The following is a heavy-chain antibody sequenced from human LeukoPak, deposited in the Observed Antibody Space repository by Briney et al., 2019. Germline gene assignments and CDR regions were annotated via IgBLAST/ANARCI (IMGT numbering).Heavy chain of an antibody. Sequence: GASVKVSCKASGYTFTGYYMHWVRQAPGQGLEWMGRINPNSGGTNYAQKFQGRVTMTRDTSISTAYMELSRLRSDDTAVYYCAREGEWLSYYFDYWGQGTLVTVSS. CDR3: AREGEWLSYYFDY. V-gene: IGHV1-2*06. CDR1: GYTFTGYY. J-gene: IGHJ4*02. D-gene: IGHD3-3*01. CDR2: INPNSGGT.